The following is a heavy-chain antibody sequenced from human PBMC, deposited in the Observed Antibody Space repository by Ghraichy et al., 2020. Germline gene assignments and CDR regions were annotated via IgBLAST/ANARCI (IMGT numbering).Heavy chain of an antibody. J-gene: IGHJ6*02. CDR3: ARGKSYGLDV. Sequence: GGSLRLSCAASGFSFSSYAIHWVRQAPGKGLVWVSRISNDGSGTNYADSVKGRFTISRDNDKNTLYLQMNSLRAEDTAVYYCARGKSYGLDVWGQGTTVTVSS. V-gene: IGHV3-74*01. CDR2: ISNDGSGT. CDR1: GFSFSSYA.